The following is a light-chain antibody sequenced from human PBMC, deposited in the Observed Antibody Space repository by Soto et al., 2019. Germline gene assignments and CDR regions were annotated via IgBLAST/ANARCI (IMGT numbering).Light chain of an antibody. CDR3: QQYGYSPIT. CDR2: AAS. V-gene: IGKV3-20*01. CDR1: QSVRSSH. J-gene: IGKJ5*01. Sequence: EVVMTQSPATLSVYPGERATLSCRASQSVRSSHLAWYQHKPGQAPRLLIYAASSRATGSPDRFSGGGSGTDFTLTISRLAPEDFAVYCCQQYGYSPITFGQGTRLEIK.